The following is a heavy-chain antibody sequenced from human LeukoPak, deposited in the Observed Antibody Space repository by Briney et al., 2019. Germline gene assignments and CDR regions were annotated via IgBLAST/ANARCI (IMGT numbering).Heavy chain of an antibody. D-gene: IGHD2-8*01. V-gene: IGHV3-66*01. CDR2: LYSGGSP. CDR3: AREGGNAALDF. J-gene: IGHJ4*02. Sequence: GGSLRLSCAAPGFTVNTNYMTWVRQAPGKGLEWVSLLYSGGSPYYADSVKGRFTISRDNSKNTLYLQMNSLRAEDTAVYYCAREGGNAALDFWGQGTLVTVSS. CDR1: GFTVNTNY.